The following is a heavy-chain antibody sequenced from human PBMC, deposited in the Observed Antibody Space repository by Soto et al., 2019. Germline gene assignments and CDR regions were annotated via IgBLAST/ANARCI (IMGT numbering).Heavy chain of an antibody. J-gene: IGHJ6*02. Sequence: PGGSLRLSCAASGFTFSSYGMHWVRQAPGKGLEWVAVIWYDGSNKYYADSVKGRFTISRDNSKNTLYLQMNSLRAEDTAVYYCARGIERWIPKGGYYGMDVWGQGTTVTVSS. CDR3: ARGIERWIPKGGYYGMDV. D-gene: IGHD5-18*01. V-gene: IGHV3-33*01. CDR2: IWYDGSNK. CDR1: GFTFSSYG.